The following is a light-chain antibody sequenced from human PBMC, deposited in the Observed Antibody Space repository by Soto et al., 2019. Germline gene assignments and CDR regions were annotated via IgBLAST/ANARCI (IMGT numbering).Light chain of an antibody. CDR2: GAS. Sequence: EVVFTQSPGPLSLSPGERATLSCRASQSVNSSYLAWYQQKPGQAPRLLIYGASSRATGIPDRFSGSGSGTDFTLTISRLEPEDFAVYYCQQYGSSPRTFGQGTKVDI. V-gene: IGKV3-20*01. J-gene: IGKJ1*01. CDR3: QQYGSSPRT. CDR1: QSVNSSY.